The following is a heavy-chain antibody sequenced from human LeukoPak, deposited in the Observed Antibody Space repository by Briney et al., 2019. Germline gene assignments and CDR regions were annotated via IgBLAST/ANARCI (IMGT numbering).Heavy chain of an antibody. V-gene: IGHV4-30-2*01. D-gene: IGHD1/OR15-1a*01. CDR3: ARGGSSTWRTIDY. J-gene: IGHJ4*02. CDR2: IYHSGST. CDR1: GGSISSGGYS. Sequence: SETLSLTCAVSGGSISSGGYSWSRIRQPPGKGLEWIGYIYHSGSTYYNPSLKSRVTISVDRSKNQFSLKLSSVTAADTAVYYCARGGSSTWRTIDYWGQGTLVTVSS.